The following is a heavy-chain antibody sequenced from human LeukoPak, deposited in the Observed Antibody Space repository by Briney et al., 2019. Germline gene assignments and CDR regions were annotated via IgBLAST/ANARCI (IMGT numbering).Heavy chain of an antibody. CDR3: ARHPLSTSCWNDCSSENAFDI. Sequence: PSETLSLTCSVPGDSVCNSRVYRGWIRQPPGEGLGRIGNIYYSGSTYYNPSLKRRVTISVDTSKNQFSLKLSSVTAADTAVYYCARHPLSTSCWNDCSSENAFDIWGQGTMVTVSS. D-gene: IGHD2-2*01. CDR1: GDSVCNSRVY. V-gene: IGHV4-39*01. J-gene: IGHJ3*02. CDR2: IYYSGST.